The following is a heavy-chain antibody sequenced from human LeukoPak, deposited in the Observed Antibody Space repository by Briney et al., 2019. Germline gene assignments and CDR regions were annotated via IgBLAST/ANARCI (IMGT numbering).Heavy chain of an antibody. J-gene: IGHJ5*02. V-gene: IGHV3-23*01. CDR1: GFIFSSYS. CDR3: AKDGRPPVLYWFDP. CDR2: ISGSGCST. Sequence: GGSLRLSYAASGFIFSSYSMSWVRQSTGKGLEWVSDISGSGCSTYYADSVKGRFTIYSDNCKHTLYLQTNKQTDKDAPICYCAKDGRPPVLYWFDPWGQGTLVTVSS.